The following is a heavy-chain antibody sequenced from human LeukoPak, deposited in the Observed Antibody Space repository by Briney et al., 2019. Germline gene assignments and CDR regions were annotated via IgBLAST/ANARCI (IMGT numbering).Heavy chain of an antibody. CDR1: GFTFTTSP. J-gene: IGHJ4*02. D-gene: IGHD6-19*01. Sequence: GGSLRLSCAASGFTFTTSPMHWVRQPPGKGLEWVAVISYDGTDKYYADSVKGRFTISRDNSKSTLYLQMDSLRAEDTAVYYCASPNSMAGTHYFHYWGQGTLVTVSS. V-gene: IGHV3-30*04. CDR3: ASPNSMAGTHYFHY. CDR2: ISYDGTDK.